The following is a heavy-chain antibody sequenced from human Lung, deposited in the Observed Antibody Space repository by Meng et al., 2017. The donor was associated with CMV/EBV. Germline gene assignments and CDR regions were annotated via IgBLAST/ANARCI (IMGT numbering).Heavy chain of an antibody. CDR1: TFSSYA. CDR2: IIPIFGTA. CDR3: ARGGGYCSSTSCYYFDY. Sequence: TFSSYASSWVRQAPGQGLEWMGGIIPIFGTANYAQKFQGRVTITTDESTSTAYMELSSLRSEDTAVYYCARGGGYCSSTSCYYFDYWGQGTLVTVSS. D-gene: IGHD2-2*03. J-gene: IGHJ4*02. V-gene: IGHV1-69*05.